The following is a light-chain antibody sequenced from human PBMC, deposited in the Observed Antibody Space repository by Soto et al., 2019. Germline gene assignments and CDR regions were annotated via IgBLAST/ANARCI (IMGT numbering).Light chain of an antibody. Sequence: QPVLTQPPSVSGAPGQRVTISCTGSSSNIGAGYDVHWYQQLPGTAPKLLIYGNSNRPSGVPDRFSGSKSVTSASLAITGLQAEDEADYYCQSYDSSLSGVFGGGTQLTVL. J-gene: IGLJ7*01. CDR3: QSYDSSLSGV. CDR2: GNS. V-gene: IGLV1-40*01. CDR1: SSNIGAGYD.